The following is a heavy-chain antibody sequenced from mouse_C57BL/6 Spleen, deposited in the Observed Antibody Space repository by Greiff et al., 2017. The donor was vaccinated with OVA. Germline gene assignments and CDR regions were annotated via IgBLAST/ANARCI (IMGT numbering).Heavy chain of an antibody. CDR1: GYAFTNYL. D-gene: IGHD3-1*01. Sequence: QVQLKQSGAELVRPGTSVKVSCKASGYAFTNYLIEWVKQRPGQGLEWIGVINPGSGGTNYNEKFKSKATLTVDTSSSTAYMQLSSLTSEDSAVYYCARGGATKDYWGQGTTLTVSS. J-gene: IGHJ2*01. CDR2: INPGSGGT. V-gene: IGHV1-54*01. CDR3: ARGGATKDY.